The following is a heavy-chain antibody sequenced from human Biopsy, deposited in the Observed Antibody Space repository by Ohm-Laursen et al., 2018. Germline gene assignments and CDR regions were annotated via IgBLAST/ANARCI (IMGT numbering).Heavy chain of an antibody. CDR3: ARAYFYGMGTSNYFLDS. Sequence: GTLSLTCTVSGGSVRRRDHRWKWFRRAPGKGQERIGNLYYSWTTLYNPSLSGRVTMDLDRSTNQFSLKLKSVTSADTAVYFCARAYFYGMGTSNYFLDSWGQGALVTVSS. V-gene: IGHV4-30-4*02. CDR1: GGSVRRRDHR. CDR2: LYYSWTT. J-gene: IGHJ4*02. D-gene: IGHD3-10*01.